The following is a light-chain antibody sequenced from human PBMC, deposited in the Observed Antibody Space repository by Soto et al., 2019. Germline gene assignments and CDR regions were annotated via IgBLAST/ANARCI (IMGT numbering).Light chain of an antibody. J-gene: IGKJ5*01. CDR3: QQRHMWPIT. CDR1: QSVSRH. V-gene: IGKV3-11*01. CDR2: DEY. Sequence: EIVLTQSPGTLSLSPGERATLSCRASQSVSRHLAWYQQKPGQAPRLLIYDEYNRATGIPPRFSGSGSGTDFTLTISSLEPEDSAVYYCQQRHMWPITFGQGTRLEIK.